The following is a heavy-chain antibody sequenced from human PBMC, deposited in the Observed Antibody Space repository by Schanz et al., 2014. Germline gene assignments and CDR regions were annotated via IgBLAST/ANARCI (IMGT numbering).Heavy chain of an antibody. Sequence: QVQLVQSGPEVEKPGASVKVSCRASGYPFTSDDITWVRQAPGQGLEWMGWMNPNSGDTGYPRKFQDRVTMTRNTSISTAYMELNSLTSEDTAVYYCARGYGDSPTDFWGQGTLVTVSS. CDR3: ARGYGDSPTDF. J-gene: IGHJ4*02. CDR1: GYPFTSDD. CDR2: MNPNSGDT. D-gene: IGHD4-17*01. V-gene: IGHV1-8*01.